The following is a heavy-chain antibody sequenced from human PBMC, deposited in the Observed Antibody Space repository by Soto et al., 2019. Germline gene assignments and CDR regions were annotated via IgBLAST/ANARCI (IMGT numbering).Heavy chain of an antibody. J-gene: IGHJ5*02. CDR2: IYYSWST. CDR1: GASISSSSYY. V-gene: IGHV4-39*02. D-gene: IGHD3-3*01. CDR3: ARGFPRFTYYDFWSGYPDSNWFDP. Sequence: TLSLTCTVSGASISSSSYYGVWIRQPPGKGLEYIGNIYYSWSTYYNPSLKSRVIISVDTSKNHFSLKLSSVTAADTAVYYCARGFPRFTYYDFWSGYPDSNWFDPWGQGTLVTVSS.